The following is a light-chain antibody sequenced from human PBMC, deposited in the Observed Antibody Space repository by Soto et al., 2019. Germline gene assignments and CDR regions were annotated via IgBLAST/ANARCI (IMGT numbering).Light chain of an antibody. CDR3: CSYTSLSPVV. V-gene: IGLV2-14*01. CDR1: SSDVGGYNH. CDR2: AVS. Sequence: QSALTQPASVSGSPGQSITISCTGTSSDVGGYNHVSWYQHSPGKAPKLILFAVSARPSGVSHRFSGSKSCNTASLTISGLQAEDEADYYCCSYTSLSPVVFGGGTKLTVL. J-gene: IGLJ2*01.